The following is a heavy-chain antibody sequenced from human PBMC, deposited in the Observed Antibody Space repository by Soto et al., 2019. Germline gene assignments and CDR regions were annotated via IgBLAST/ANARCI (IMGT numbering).Heavy chain of an antibody. D-gene: IGHD2-8*02. CDR1: GESFSGYY. Sequence: SETLSLTCAVYGESFSGYYWSWIRQPPGKGLEWIGEINHSGSTNYNPSLKRRVTISLDTSKDQFSLKLSSVTAADTAVYYCARRFYWAIPTFTFYYFDYWGQGTLVTVSS. V-gene: IGHV4-34*01. CDR2: INHSGST. J-gene: IGHJ4*02. CDR3: ARRFYWAIPTFTFYYFDY.